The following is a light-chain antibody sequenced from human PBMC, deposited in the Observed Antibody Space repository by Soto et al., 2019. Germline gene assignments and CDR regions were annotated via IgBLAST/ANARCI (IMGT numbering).Light chain of an antibody. CDR3: QTWGTGIHV. J-gene: IGLJ7*01. Sequence: QLVLTQSPSAPASLGASVKLTCTLSSGHSSYAIAWHQQQPEKGPRYLMKLNSDGSHSKGDGIPDRFSGSSSGAERYLIISSLQSEDEADYYCQTWGTGIHVFGTGTQLTVL. V-gene: IGLV4-69*01. CDR1: SGHSSYA. CDR2: LNSDGSH.